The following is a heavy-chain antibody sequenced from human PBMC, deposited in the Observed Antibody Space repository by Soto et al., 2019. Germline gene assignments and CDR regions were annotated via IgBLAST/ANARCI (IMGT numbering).Heavy chain of an antibody. CDR3: ARGSYYDFWSGYYYYYYYMDV. J-gene: IGHJ6*03. V-gene: IGHV1-8*01. Sequence: ASVKXSCKASGYTFTSYDINWVRQATGQGLEWMGWMNPNSGNTGYAQKFQGRVTMTRNTSISTAYMELSSLRSEDTAVYYCARGSYYDFWSGYYYYYYYMDVWGKGTTVTVSS. CDR2: MNPNSGNT. D-gene: IGHD3-3*01. CDR1: GYTFTSYD.